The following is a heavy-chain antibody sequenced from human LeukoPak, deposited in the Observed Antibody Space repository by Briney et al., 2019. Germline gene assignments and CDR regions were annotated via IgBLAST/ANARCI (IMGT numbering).Heavy chain of an antibody. J-gene: IGHJ4*02. V-gene: IGHV3-23*01. CDR2: ISGSGGST. Sequence: GGSLRLSCAAYGFLVTSAWMNWVSQAPGKGLEWVSAISGSGGSTYYADSVKGRFTISRDNSKNTLYLQMNSLKAEDTAVYYCAKISEFWETCGGDCYADYWGQGTLVTVSS. D-gene: IGHD2-21*01. CDR3: AKISEFWETCGGDCYADY. CDR1: GFLVTSAW.